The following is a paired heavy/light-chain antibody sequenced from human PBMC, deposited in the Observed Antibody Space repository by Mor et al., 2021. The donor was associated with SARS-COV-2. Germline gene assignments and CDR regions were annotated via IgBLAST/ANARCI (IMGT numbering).Light chain of an antibody. V-gene: IGKV2-30*02. CDR3: MQGTHWPRT. J-gene: IGKJ2*01. CDR1: QSLVHSDGNTY. CDR2: KVS. Sequence: DVVMTQSPLSLPVTLGQPASISCRSSQSLVHSDGNTYLIWFQQRPGQSPRRLIYKVSNRDSGVPDRFSGSGSGTDFTLKISRVEAEDVGVYYCMQGTHWPRTFGQGTKLEIK.
Heavy chain of an antibody. CDR3: ASFTLSIY. Sequence: EVQMLESGGGLVQPGGSLRLSCAASGFTFSSSAMSWVRQAPGKGLEWVSTISGSGGGTYYADSVKGRFTISRDNSKSTLYLQMSSLRAEDTAVYYCASFTLSIYWGQGTLVTVSS. V-gene: IGHV3-23*01. J-gene: IGHJ4*02. CDR2: ISGSGGGT. CDR1: GFTFSSSA.